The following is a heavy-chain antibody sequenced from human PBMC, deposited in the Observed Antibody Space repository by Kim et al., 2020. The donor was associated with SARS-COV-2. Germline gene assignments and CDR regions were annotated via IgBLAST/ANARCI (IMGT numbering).Heavy chain of an antibody. J-gene: IGHJ4*01. V-gene: IGHV3-23*01. CDR3: AMVNWRHVSDGAH. Sequence: GGSLRLSCAVSGFRFSTHAMSWVRQAPGKSLEWVSTIDDNGADTYYGDSVKGRFTVSRDNSRNLLFLQMNSRRVEDTAVYYCAMVNWRHVSDGAHWGHGTLVIVSS. CDR2: IDDNGADT. D-gene: IGHD3-22*01. CDR1: GFRFSTHA.